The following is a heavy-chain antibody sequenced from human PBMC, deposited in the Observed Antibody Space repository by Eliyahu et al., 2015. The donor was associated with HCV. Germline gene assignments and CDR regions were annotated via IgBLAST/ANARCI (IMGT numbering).Heavy chain of an antibody. J-gene: IGHJ4*02. CDR2: VNNDGTNM. CDR1: GFTXXDXX. CDR3: ARGGHATTLNRSLLDS. D-gene: IGHD1-26*01. Sequence: EVQLIESGGGLVQPGGSXXLACAASGFTXXDXXXHWVRXAPGKGLVWVSRVNNDGTNMNYADSVKGRFTISRDNAENTLYLQMDSLRAEDTAVYFCARGGHATTLNRSLLDSWGQGTLVTVSS. V-gene: IGHV3-74*01.